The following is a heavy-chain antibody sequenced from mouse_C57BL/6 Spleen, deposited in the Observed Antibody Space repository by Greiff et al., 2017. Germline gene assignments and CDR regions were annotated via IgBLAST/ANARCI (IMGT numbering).Heavy chain of an antibody. Sequence: EVQLVESGGGLVKPGGSLKLSCAASGSTFSSYAMSWVRQTPEKRLEWVATISDGGSYTYYPDNVKGRFTISRDNAKNNLYLQMSHLKSEDTAMYYCARDHYSNYVDAKDYWGQGTSVTVSS. V-gene: IGHV5-4*01. D-gene: IGHD2-5*01. CDR3: ARDHYSNYVDAKDY. CDR1: GSTFSSYA. CDR2: ISDGGSYT. J-gene: IGHJ4*01.